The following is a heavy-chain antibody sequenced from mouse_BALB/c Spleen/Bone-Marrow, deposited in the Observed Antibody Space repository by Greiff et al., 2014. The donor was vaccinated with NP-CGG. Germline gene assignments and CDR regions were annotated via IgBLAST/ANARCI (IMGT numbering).Heavy chain of an antibody. J-gene: IGHJ2*01. CDR1: GYTFTSYW. V-gene: IGHV1-87*01. Sequence: QVQLKQSGAELARPGGSVKVSCKASGYTFTSYWVQWGKQRPGQGLEWVGAIYPGDGNTRYTQKFKGKATLTADKSSSTACMQLSSLASEDSAVYYCASQGDYGSFDYWGQGTTLTVSS. CDR3: ASQGDYGSFDY. D-gene: IGHD1-1*02. CDR2: IYPGDGNT.